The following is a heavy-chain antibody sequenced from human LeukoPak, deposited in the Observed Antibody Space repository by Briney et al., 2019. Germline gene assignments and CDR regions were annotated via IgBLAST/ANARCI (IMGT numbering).Heavy chain of an antibody. Sequence: GGSLRLSCAASGFTVSSNYMSRVRQAPGKGLEWVSVIYSGGSTYYADSVKGRFTISRHNSKNTLYLQMNSLRAEDTAVYYCARVTPGDYFDYWGQGTLVTVSS. CDR1: GFTVSSNY. V-gene: IGHV3-53*04. J-gene: IGHJ4*02. CDR2: IYSGGST. D-gene: IGHD7-27*01. CDR3: ARVTPGDYFDY.